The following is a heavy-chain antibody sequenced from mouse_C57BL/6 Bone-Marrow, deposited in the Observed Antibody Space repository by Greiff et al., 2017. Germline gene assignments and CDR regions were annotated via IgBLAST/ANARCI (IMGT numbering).Heavy chain of an antibody. J-gene: IGHJ2*01. V-gene: IGHV1-76*01. CDR3: ARSELGLFDY. CDR1: GYTFTDYY. D-gene: IGHD4-1*01. Sequence: VQLQQSGAELVRPGASVKLSCKASGYTFTDYYINWVKQRPGQGLEWIARIYPGSGNTYYNEKFKGKATLTAEKSSSTAYMQLSSLTSEDSAVYFCARSELGLFDYWGQGTTLTVSS. CDR2: IYPGSGNT.